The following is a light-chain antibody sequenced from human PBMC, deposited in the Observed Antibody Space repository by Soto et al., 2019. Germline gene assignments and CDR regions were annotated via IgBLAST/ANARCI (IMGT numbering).Light chain of an antibody. CDR3: QQYDNLPLT. Sequence: DIQMTQSPSSLSASVGDRVTITCQASQDISNFLNWYQQKSGKAPKLLIYDASNLETGVPSRFSGGGFGTDFTFTINSLQPEDIATYYCQQYDNLPLTFGPGTKVDIK. CDR1: QDISNF. J-gene: IGKJ3*01. CDR2: DAS. V-gene: IGKV1-33*01.